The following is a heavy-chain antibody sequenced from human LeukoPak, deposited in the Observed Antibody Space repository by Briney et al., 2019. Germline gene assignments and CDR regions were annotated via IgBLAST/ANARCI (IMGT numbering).Heavy chain of an antibody. V-gene: IGHV1-18*04. CDR2: ISAYNGNT. J-gene: IGHJ6*03. CDR1: GYTFTGYY. D-gene: IGHD6-25*01. Sequence: ASVKVSCKASGYTFTGYYMHWVRQAPGQGLEWMGWISAYNGNTNYAQKLQGRVTMTTDTSTSTAYMELRSLRSDDTAVYYCARDAANPYYYYYYMDVWGKGTTVTVSS. CDR3: ARDAANPYYYYYYMDV.